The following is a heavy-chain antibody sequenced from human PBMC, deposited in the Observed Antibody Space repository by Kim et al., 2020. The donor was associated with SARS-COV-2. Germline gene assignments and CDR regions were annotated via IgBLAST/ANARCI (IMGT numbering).Heavy chain of an antibody. CDR3: SADTFMGSRGLSDHYYGMD. V-gene: IGHV1-58*01. Sequence: SVKVSCKASGFTFTHPAVQWVRQARGQRLEFMGRIAVGSDITKYTEKLQERVTITRDTSTSTAYMEVSSLRSDDTAVYYCSADTFMGSRGLSDHYYGMD. D-gene: IGHD1-26*01. J-gene: IGHJ6*01. CDR2: IAVGSDIT. CDR1: GFTFTHPA.